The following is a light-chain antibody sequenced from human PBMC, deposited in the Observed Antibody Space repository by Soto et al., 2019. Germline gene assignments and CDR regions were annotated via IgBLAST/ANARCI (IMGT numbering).Light chain of an antibody. CDR1: QGIGNG. CDR3: LRHNDYPIT. V-gene: IGKV1-17*01. Sequence: DIQMTQSPSSLAASVGDRVTITCRASQGIGNGLSWFQQKPGKAPMRLIYAASTLQSGVPSRFSGSGSGTEFTLTISSLQPEDFATYYCLRHNDYPITFGQGTRLEIK. J-gene: IGKJ5*01. CDR2: AAS.